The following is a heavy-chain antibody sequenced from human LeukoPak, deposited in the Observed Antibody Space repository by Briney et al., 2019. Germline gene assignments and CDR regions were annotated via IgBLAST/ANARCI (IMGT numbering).Heavy chain of an antibody. D-gene: IGHD3-22*01. CDR3: ARVRYYYDSSGYYYYFDY. Sequence: SETLSLTCAVYGGSFSGYHWSWIRQTPGKGLEWIGEIDPYGGSNYNPSLKSRVTISVDTSKNQFSLKLSSVTAADTAVYYCARVRYYYDSSGYYYYFDYWGQGTLVTVSS. CDR2: IDPYGGS. J-gene: IGHJ4*02. CDR1: GGSFSGYH. V-gene: IGHV4-34*01.